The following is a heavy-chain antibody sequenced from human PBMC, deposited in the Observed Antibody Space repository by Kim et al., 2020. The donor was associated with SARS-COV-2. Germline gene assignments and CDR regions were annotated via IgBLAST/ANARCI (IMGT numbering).Heavy chain of an antibody. CDR1: GFTFSTYG. D-gene: IGHD2-2*02. CDR3: AKGGTHCSSHSCYSAYYYMDV. CDR2: ISHEGTNK. Sequence: GGSLRLSCAASGFTFSTYGMHWVRQAPGKGLEWVAVISHEGTNKYYADSVKGRFTIFRDNARNTLYLQMNSLRGEDTAVYYCAKGGTHCSSHSCYSAYYYMDVWGKGTTVTVSS. V-gene: IGHV3-30*18. J-gene: IGHJ6*03.